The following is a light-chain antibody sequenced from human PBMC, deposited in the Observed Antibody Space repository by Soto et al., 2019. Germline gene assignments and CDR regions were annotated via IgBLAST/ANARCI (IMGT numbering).Light chain of an antibody. CDR3: AAWDDSLSGVV. J-gene: IGLJ2*01. Sequence: QSVLTQPPSASGTPGQRVTISCSGSSSNVGSNYVSWYQHLPGTAPKLLIYRNNQRPSGVPDRFSASKSGTSASLAISGLRSEDEADYYCAAWDDSLSGVVFGGGTKLTVL. V-gene: IGLV1-47*01. CDR1: SSNVGSNY. CDR2: RNN.